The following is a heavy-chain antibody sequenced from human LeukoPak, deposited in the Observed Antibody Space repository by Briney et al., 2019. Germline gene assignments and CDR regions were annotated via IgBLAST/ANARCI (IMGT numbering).Heavy chain of an antibody. V-gene: IGHV1-24*01. CDR3: ARTGSIVATTPVAYYGMDV. Sequence: GASVKVSCKVSGYTLTELSMHWVRQAPGKGLEWMGGFDPEDGETIYAQKFQGRVTMTEDTSTDTAYMELSSLRSEDTAVYYCARTGSIVATTPVAYYGMDVWGQGTTVTVSS. CDR2: FDPEDGET. D-gene: IGHD5-12*01. CDR1: GYTLTELS. J-gene: IGHJ6*02.